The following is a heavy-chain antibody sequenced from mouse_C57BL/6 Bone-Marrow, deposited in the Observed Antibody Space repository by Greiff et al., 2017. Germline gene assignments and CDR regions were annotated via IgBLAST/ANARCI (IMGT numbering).Heavy chain of an antibody. V-gene: IGHV1-53*01. CDR2: INPSNVGT. J-gene: IGHJ1*03. Sequence: VQLQQPGTELVKPGASVKLSCKASGYTFTRYWMHWVKQRPGQGLEWIGNINPSNVGTNYNEKFKSKATLPVYKSSSAAYMPLSSLTSEDSAVYDGDREGWLLVHWYFDVWGTGTTVTVAS. CDR3: DREGWLLVHWYFDV. CDR1: GYTFTRYW. D-gene: IGHD2-3*01.